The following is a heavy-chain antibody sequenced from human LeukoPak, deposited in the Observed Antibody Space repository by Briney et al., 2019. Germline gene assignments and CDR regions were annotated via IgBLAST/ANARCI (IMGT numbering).Heavy chain of an antibody. V-gene: IGHV1-2*02. Sequence: ASVKVSCKASGYTFSDYYIHWVRQAPGQGLEWMGWINPNSGGTKYAQKFQGRVTMTRDTSISTAYMELSRLTSDDTAVYYCTSLIIVDAFDIWGQGTLVTVSS. CDR1: GYTFSDYY. D-gene: IGHD2-21*01. CDR2: INPNSGGT. J-gene: IGHJ3*02. CDR3: TSLIIVDAFDI.